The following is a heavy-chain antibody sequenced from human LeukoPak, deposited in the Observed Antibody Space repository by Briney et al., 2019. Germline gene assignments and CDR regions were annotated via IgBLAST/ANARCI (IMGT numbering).Heavy chain of an antibody. Sequence: GGTLRLSCAASGFTFSNFGISWVRQAPGKGLEWVSSISSSSSYIYYADSVKGRFTISRDNSKNTLYLQMNSLRAEDTAVYYCAKGDGGHSYGSSFDSWGQRTLVTVSS. CDR3: AKGDGGHSYGSSFDS. J-gene: IGHJ4*02. CDR1: GFTFSNFG. V-gene: IGHV3-23*01. D-gene: IGHD5-18*01. CDR2: ISSSSSYI.